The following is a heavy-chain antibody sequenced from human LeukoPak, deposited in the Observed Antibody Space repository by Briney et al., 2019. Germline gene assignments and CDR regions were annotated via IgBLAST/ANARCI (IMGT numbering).Heavy chain of an antibody. V-gene: IGHV1-8*03. CDR3: ARTTSFTASGYDY. D-gene: IGHD6-25*01. Sequence: APVKVSCKASGYTFTNYHINWVRQATGQGLEWMGWMNPNNGDSGYAQKFQGRVTITRDTSISTSSMELRSLRSDDTAVYFCARTTSFTASGYDYWGQGTLVTVSS. J-gene: IGHJ4*02. CDR1: GYTFTNYH. CDR2: MNPNNGDS.